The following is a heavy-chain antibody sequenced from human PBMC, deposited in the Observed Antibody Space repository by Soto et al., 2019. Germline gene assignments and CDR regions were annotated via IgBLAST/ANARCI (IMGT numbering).Heavy chain of an antibody. D-gene: IGHD5-12*01. CDR2: IIPIFGTA. V-gene: IGHV1-69*13. J-gene: IGHJ6*02. CDR1: GGTFSSYA. CDR3: ARSPRGHDYYYGMDV. Sequence: SVKVSCKASGGTFSSYAINWVRQAPGQGLEWMVGIIPIFGTADYAQKFQGRVTIIADESTSTAYKELSSLRSEDMALYYCARSPRGHDYYYGMDVWGQGTTVTVSS.